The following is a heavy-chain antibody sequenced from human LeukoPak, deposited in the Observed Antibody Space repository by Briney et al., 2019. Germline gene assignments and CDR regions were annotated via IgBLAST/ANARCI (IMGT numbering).Heavy chain of an antibody. D-gene: IGHD1-20*01. J-gene: IGHJ4*02. CDR2: IYPGDSDI. Sequence: GESLKISCKGCGYSFTTYWIVWVRQIPLKSLELMWIIYPGDSDIRYSPSFQGQVTISADKSISTAYLQWSSLKASDTATYFCARQLGERTFNWNDFDYWGQGTLVSVSS. CDR1: GYSFTTYW. CDR3: ARQLGERTFNWNDFDY. V-gene: IGHV5-51*01.